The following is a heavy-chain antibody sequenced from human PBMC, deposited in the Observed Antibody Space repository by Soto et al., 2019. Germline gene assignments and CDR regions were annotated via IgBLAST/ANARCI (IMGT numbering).Heavy chain of an antibody. D-gene: IGHD6-13*01. Sequence: ASVKVSCKASGYTFTNYGISWVRQAPGQGLEWMGWISAHTGNTNYAQKFQGRVTMTTDTSTSKAYMELRSLRSDDTAVYYCARVLGYNSSWWRHTAFDIWGQGTMVTVS. CDR3: ARVLGYNSSWWRHTAFDI. V-gene: IGHV1-18*01. CDR1: GYTFTNYG. J-gene: IGHJ3*02. CDR2: ISAHTGNT.